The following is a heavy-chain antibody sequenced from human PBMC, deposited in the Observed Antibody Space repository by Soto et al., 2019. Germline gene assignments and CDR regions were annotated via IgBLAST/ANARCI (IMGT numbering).Heavy chain of an antibody. V-gene: IGHV1-3*01. CDR1: GYTFTSYG. D-gene: IGHD4-4*01. CDR2: INPGNGNT. CDR3: ARDPSTINKLIGVWFDP. Sequence: ASVKVSCKASGYTFTSYGMNWVRQAPGRGLEWMGWINPGNGNTKYSQRFQGRVTFTADASTSTVYLELSSLRSEDTAMYYCARDPSTINKLIGVWFDPWGQGTLVTVSS. J-gene: IGHJ5*02.